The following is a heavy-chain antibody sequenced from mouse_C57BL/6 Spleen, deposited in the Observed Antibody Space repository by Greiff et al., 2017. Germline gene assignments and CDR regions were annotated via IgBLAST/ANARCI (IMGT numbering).Heavy chain of an antibody. CDR1: GFTFSDAW. J-gene: IGHJ2*01. Sequence: EVQLVESGGGLVQPGGSMKLSCAASGFTFSDAWMDWVRQSPEKGLEWVAEIRNKANNHATYYAESVKGRFTISRDDSKSSVYLQMNSLRAEDTGIYYCTRNGGYSLFDYWGQGTTLTVSS. CDR3: TRNGGYSLFDY. CDR2: IRNKANNHAT. V-gene: IGHV6-6*01. D-gene: IGHD1-1*02.